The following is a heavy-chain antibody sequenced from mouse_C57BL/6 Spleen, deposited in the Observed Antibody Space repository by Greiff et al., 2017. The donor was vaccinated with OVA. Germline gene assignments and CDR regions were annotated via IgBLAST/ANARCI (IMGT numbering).Heavy chain of an antibody. CDR1: GFTFSDFY. CDR2: SRNKANDYTT. V-gene: IGHV7-1*01. CDR3: AREAHPAMDY. J-gene: IGHJ4*01. Sequence: EVQRVESGGGLVQSGRSLRLSCATSGFTFSDFYMEWVRQAPGKGLEWIAASRNKANDYTTEYSASVKGRFIVSRDTSQSILYLQMNALRAEDTAIYYCAREAHPAMDYWGQGTSVTVSS.